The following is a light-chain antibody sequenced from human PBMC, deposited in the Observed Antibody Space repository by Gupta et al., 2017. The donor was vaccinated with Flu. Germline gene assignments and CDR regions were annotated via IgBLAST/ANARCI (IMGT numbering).Light chain of an antibody. CDR2: RNH. CDR3: AAWDDSLSGVV. J-gene: IGLJ2*01. Sequence: QSMLTQPSSASATPGQRVTISCSGRSSHIGTNYVYWYQQLPGTAPELLIYRNHQRPSGVPDRFSGSKSGTASSLAISGLRSEDEADYFCAAWDDSLSGVVFGGGTKLTVL. CDR1: SSHIGTNY. V-gene: IGLV1-47*01.